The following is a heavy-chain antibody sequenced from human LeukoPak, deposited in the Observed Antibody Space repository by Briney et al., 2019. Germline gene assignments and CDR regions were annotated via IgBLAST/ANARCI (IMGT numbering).Heavy chain of an antibody. CDR3: ARVMPGNEGETYNWFDP. Sequence: PSETLSLTCAVYGGSFSGYYWSWIRQPPGKGLEWIGEINHSGSNNFNPSLKSRVTISVDTSKDQFSLKLSSVTAADTAVYCCARVMPGNEGETYNWFDPWGQGTLVTVSS. CDR1: GGSFSGYY. CDR2: INHSGSN. D-gene: IGHD2-2*01. J-gene: IGHJ5*02. V-gene: IGHV4-34*01.